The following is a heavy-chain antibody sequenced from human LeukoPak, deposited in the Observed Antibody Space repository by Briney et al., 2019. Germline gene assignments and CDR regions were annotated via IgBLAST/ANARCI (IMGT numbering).Heavy chain of an antibody. J-gene: IGHJ4*02. V-gene: IGHV1-18*01. Sequence: ASVKVSCKASGYTFTSYGISWVRQAPGQGLEWMGWISAYNGNTNYAQKLQGRVTMTTDTSTSTAYMELRSLRSDDTAAYYCARERDSSGYYSVGYWGQGTLVTVSS. CDR3: ARERDSSGYYSVGY. CDR2: ISAYNGNT. D-gene: IGHD3-22*01. CDR1: GYTFTSYG.